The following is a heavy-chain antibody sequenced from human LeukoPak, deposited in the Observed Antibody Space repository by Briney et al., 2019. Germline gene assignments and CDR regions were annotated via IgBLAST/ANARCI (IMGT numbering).Heavy chain of an antibody. CDR1: GFTFSSHG. CDR2: ISGSGGST. J-gene: IGHJ4*02. Sequence: GGTLRLSCAASGFTFSSHGMSWVRQAPGKGLEWVSAISGSGGSTYYADSVKGRFTISRDNSKNTLYLQMNSLGAEDTAVYYCARQLAGIRPFDYWGQGTLVTVSS. D-gene: IGHD1-1*01. CDR3: ARQLAGIRPFDY. V-gene: IGHV3-23*01.